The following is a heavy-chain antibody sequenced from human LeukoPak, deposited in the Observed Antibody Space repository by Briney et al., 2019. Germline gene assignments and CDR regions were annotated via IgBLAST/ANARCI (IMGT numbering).Heavy chain of an antibody. V-gene: IGHV4-59*01. CDR1: DDSITIYY. CDR3: ARGLHDLRYFDWLLYGPYFDY. D-gene: IGHD3-9*01. J-gene: IGHJ4*02. CDR2: IDHTGST. Sequence: PSETLSLTCTVSDDSITIYYWTWIRQPPGKGLEWIGYIDHTGSTNYNPSLKSRVTISVDTSKNQFSLKLSSVTAADTAVYYCARGLHDLRYFDWLLYGPYFDYWGQGTLVTVSS.